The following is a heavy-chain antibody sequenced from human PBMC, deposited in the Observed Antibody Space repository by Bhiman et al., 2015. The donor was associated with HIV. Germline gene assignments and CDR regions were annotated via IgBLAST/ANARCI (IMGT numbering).Heavy chain of an antibody. J-gene: IGHJ5*02. Sequence: EVQLVESGGGLVKPGGSLRLSCAASGFTFSTYNMNWVRQAPGKGLEWVSLISSTSTNIFYADSVKGRFTISRDNAKNSLYLQMNSLRAEDTAVYYCAREGEAYNFWSVGWFDPWGQGTLVTVSS. V-gene: IGHV3-21*01. D-gene: IGHD3-3*01. CDR3: AREGEAYNFWSVGWFDP. CDR1: GFTFSTYN. CDR2: ISSTSTNI.